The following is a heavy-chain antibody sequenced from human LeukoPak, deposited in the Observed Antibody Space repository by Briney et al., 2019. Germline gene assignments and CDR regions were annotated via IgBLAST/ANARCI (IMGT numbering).Heavy chain of an antibody. Sequence: SETLSLTCTVSGGSISSYYWSWIRQPPGKGLEWIGYISYSGSTNYNPSLKSRVTISVDTSKNQFSLKLSSVTAADTAVYYCARGRVSSSTWYSTCYYYFYMDVWGKGTTVTVSS. CDR3: ARGRVSSSTWYSTCYYYFYMDV. V-gene: IGHV4-59*01. CDR2: ISYSGST. D-gene: IGHD6-13*01. CDR1: GGSISSYY. J-gene: IGHJ6*03.